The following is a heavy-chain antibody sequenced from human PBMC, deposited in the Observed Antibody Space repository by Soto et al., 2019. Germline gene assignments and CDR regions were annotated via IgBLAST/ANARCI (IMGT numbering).Heavy chain of an antibody. CDR2: ISGSGGST. J-gene: IGHJ4*02. V-gene: IGHV3-23*01. Sequence: HPGGSLRLSCAASGFTFSSYAMSWVRQAPGKGLEWVSAISGSGGSTYYTDSVKGRFTISRDNSKNTPYLQMNSLRAEDTAVYYCAKDLSGGRYNWNDYWGQGTLVTVSS. CDR3: AKDLSGGRYNWNDY. D-gene: IGHD1-1*01. CDR1: GFTFSSYA.